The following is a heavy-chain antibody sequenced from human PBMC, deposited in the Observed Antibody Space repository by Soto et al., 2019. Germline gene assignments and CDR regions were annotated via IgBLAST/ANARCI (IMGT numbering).Heavy chain of an antibody. CDR1: GLTFSSYA. CDR3: AKEQLYIRGVIHNWFDP. D-gene: IGHD3-10*02. CDR2: ISGSGGST. V-gene: IGHV3-23*01. J-gene: IGHJ5*02. Sequence: GGSLRLSCAASGLTFSSYAMSWVRQAPGKGLEWVSAISGSGGSTYYADSVKGRFTISRDNSKNTLYLQMNSLRAEDTAVYYCAKEQLYIRGVIHNWFDPWGQGPLGTVSS.